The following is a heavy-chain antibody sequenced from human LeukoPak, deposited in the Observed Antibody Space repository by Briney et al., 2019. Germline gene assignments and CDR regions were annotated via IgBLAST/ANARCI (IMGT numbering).Heavy chain of an antibody. V-gene: IGHV4-59*01. CDR1: GASISSYY. D-gene: IGHD5-18*01. CDR3: ARTTEGGYSYGYFYYYYMDV. J-gene: IGHJ6*03. Sequence: PSETLSLTCTVSGASISSYYWSWIRQPPGKGLEWIGYIYYSGNTNYNPSLKSRVTISVDTSKNEFSLKLSSVTAADTAVYYCARTTEGGYSYGYFYYYYMDVWGKGTTVTISS. CDR2: IYYSGNT.